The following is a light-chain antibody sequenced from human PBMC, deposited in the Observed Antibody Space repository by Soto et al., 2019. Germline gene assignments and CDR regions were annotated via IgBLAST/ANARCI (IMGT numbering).Light chain of an antibody. Sequence: EIVLTQSPATLSLSPGDRATLSCRASQSVSSYLAWYQQKPGQAPRLLIYDASNRATGIPARFSGSGSGTEFTLTISSREHEDFAVYYCQQRTNWALTFGGGTKVEIK. CDR2: DAS. CDR1: QSVSSY. CDR3: QQRTNWALT. J-gene: IGKJ4*01. V-gene: IGKV3-11*01.